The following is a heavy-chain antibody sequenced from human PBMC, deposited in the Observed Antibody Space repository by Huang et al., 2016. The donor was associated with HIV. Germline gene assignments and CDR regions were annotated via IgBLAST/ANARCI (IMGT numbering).Heavy chain of an antibody. Sequence: QLQLQESGSRLVRPSETLSLTCAVSGGSIISSGYSWSWIRQPPGQGLEWIGDIYHSGTASYNPSLKSRVTMSVDTSKDRFSLKRTSVTAADTAVYYCARDLYSSGWHAFDTWGQGTMVTVSS. V-gene: IGHV4-30-2*01. CDR1: GGSIISSGYS. D-gene: IGHD6-19*01. CDR2: IYHSGTA. J-gene: IGHJ3*02. CDR3: ARDLYSSGWHAFDT.